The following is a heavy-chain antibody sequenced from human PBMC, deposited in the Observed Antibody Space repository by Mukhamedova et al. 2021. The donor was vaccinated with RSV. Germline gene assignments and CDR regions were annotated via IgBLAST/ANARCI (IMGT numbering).Heavy chain of an antibody. Sequence: GSSGINAEYMGGRFTISRDNAKNTLYLQMNSLRAEDTAVYNCARDLVRGAHYFYGMDVWGQGTTVTVSS. J-gene: IGHJ6*02. CDR3: ARDLVRGAHYFYGMDV. CDR2: GSSG. D-gene: IGHD3-10*01. V-gene: IGHV3-74*01.